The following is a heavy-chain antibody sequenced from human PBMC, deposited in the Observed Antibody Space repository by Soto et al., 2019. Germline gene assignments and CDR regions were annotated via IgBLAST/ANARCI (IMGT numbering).Heavy chain of an antibody. J-gene: IGHJ4*02. CDR3: AKEAGVPATMIVVGYFDY. V-gene: IGHV3-30*18. CDR2: ISYDGSNK. D-gene: IGHD3-22*01. CDR1: GFTFSSYG. Sequence: QVQLVESGGGVVQPGRSLRLSCVASGFTFSSYGMHWVRQAPGKGLEWVAVISYDGSNKYYADSVKGRFTISRDNSKNTLYLQMNSLRAEDTAVYYCAKEAGVPATMIVVGYFDYWGQGTLVTVSS.